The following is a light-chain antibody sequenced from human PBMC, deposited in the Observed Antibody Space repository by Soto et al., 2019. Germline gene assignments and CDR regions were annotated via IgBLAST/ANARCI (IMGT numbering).Light chain of an antibody. Sequence: DIQLTQSPSSLSASVGDRVTITCQASQDISKHLKWYQQKPGEAPNLLLYNGSNWETGVPSRFRGSGSGTDFTFAISSLQPEDIATYYCQQYANLPITFGQGTRLEIK. CDR1: QDISKH. V-gene: IGKV1-33*01. J-gene: IGKJ5*01. CDR2: NGS. CDR3: QQYANLPIT.